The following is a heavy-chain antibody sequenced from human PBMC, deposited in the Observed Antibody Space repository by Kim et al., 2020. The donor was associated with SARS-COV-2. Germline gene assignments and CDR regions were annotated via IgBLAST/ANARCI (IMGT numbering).Heavy chain of an antibody. CDR3: ATHARGYFDY. CDR2: ISYSGST. V-gene: IGHV4-39*01. J-gene: IGHJ4*02. CDR1: GGSISSSNYY. Sequence: SETLSLTCTVSGGSISSSNYYWGWIRQPPGKGLEWIGSISYSGSTYYNPSLKSRVTISVDTSKNQVSLKLTSVTAADTAVYYCATHARGYFDYWGQGTLV.